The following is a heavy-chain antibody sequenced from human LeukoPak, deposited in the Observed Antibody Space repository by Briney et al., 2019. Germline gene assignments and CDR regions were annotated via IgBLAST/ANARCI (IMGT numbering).Heavy chain of an antibody. J-gene: IGHJ5*02. CDR2: INWNGGST. CDR1: GFTFNDYG. V-gene: IGHV3-20*01. CDR3: ARVRLTTNSFDP. D-gene: IGHD3-22*01. Sequence: GGSLRLSCAASGFTFNDYGMSWVRHAQGKGLEWVSGINWNGGSTVYADSVKGRFTISRDNAKNSLYLQMNSLRAEDTALYHCARVRLTTNSFDPWGQGTLVTVSS.